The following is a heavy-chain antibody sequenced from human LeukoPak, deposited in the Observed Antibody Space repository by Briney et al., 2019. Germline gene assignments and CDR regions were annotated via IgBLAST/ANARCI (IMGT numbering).Heavy chain of an antibody. D-gene: IGHD6-13*01. Sequence: SETLSLTCAVYGGSFSGYYWSWIRQPPGKGLEWIEEINHSGSTNYNPSLKSRVTISVDTSKNQFSLKLSSVTAADTAVYYCARKYSSSWYVDYWGQGTLVTVSS. V-gene: IGHV4-34*01. CDR3: ARKYSSSWYVDY. CDR1: GGSFSGYY. CDR2: INHSGST. J-gene: IGHJ4*02.